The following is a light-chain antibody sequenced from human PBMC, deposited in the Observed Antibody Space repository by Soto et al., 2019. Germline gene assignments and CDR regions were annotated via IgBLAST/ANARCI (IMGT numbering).Light chain of an antibody. CDR1: RSDVGGYDY. CDR2: DVI. CDR3: CSYAGSYNVV. J-gene: IGLJ2*01. Sequence: QSALTQPRSVSGSPGQSVTISCTGTRSDVGGYDYVSWYQQYPGKAPKLMIYDVIKRPSGVPDRFSGSKSGNTASRTISGLQSEDEADYYCCSYAGSYNVVFGGGTKLTVL. V-gene: IGLV2-11*01.